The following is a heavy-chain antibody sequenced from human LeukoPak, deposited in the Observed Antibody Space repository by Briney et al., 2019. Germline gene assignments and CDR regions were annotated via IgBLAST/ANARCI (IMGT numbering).Heavy chain of an antibody. Sequence: GGSLRLSCVASGFTFSTYSMNWVRQAPGKGLEWVSSISSSSSYIYYADSVKGRFTISRDNAKNSLYLQMNSLRAEDTAVYYCARGRTYCSSTSCYDYMDVWGKGTTVTVSS. CDR1: GFTFSTYS. CDR3: ARGRTYCSSTSCYDYMDV. CDR2: ISSSSSYI. J-gene: IGHJ6*03. D-gene: IGHD2-2*01. V-gene: IGHV3-21*01.